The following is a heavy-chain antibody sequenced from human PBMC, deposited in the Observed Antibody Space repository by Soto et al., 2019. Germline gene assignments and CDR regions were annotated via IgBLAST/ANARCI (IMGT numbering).Heavy chain of an antibody. CDR3: AREIVGGQWELLLYYYGMDV. Sequence: PGGSLRLSCAASGFTFSSYWMSWVRQAPGKGLEWVANIKQDGSEKYYVDSVKGRFTISRDNAKNSLYLQMNSLRAEDTAVYYCAREIVGGQWELLLYYYGMDVWGQGTTVTV. CDR2: IKQDGSEK. V-gene: IGHV3-7*01. CDR1: GFTFSSYW. D-gene: IGHD1-26*01. J-gene: IGHJ6*02.